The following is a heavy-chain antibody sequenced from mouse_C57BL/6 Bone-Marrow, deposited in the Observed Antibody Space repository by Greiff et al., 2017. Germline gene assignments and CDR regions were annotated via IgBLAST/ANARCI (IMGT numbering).Heavy chain of an antibody. CDR3: ARHYDYDGDPWFAY. V-gene: IGHV5-6*02. J-gene: IGHJ3*01. CDR2: ISSGGSYT. Sequence: DVMLVESGGDLVKPGGSLKLSCAASGFTFSSYGMSWVRQTPDKRLEWVATISSGGSYTYYPDSVKGRFTISRDNAKNTLYLQMSSLKSEDTAMYYCARHYDYDGDPWFAYWGQGTLVTVSA. CDR1: GFTFSSYG. D-gene: IGHD2-4*01.